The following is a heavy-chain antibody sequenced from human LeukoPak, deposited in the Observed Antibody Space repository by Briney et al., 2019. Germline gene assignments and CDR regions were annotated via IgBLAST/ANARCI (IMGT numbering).Heavy chain of an antibody. CDR1: GVSINDFF. J-gene: IGHJ4*02. V-gene: IGHV4-59*01. CDR3: ARVVGGLGVDY. Sequence: PPETLSLTCNVSGVSINDFFWSWIRQPPGKGLEWIGYIYHSGTTSYNPSLNSRLTMSLDTTKNQFALRLTSVTAADTAVYYCARVVGGLGVDYWGQGTLVTVSP. CDR2: IYHSGTT. D-gene: IGHD1-26*01.